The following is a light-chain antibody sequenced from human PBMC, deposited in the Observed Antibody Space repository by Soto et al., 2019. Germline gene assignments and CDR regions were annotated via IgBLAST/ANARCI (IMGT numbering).Light chain of an antibody. V-gene: IGKV3-11*01. J-gene: IGKJ4*01. CDR1: QSVSSY. CDR3: QQRINWPLT. CDR2: DAS. Sequence: EIVLTQSPATLSLSAGERATLSCRASQSVSSYLAWYQQKPGQAPRLLIYDASNRATGIPARFSGSGSGTDFTLTISSLEPEDFAGYFCQQRINWPLTFGGGTNVEIK.